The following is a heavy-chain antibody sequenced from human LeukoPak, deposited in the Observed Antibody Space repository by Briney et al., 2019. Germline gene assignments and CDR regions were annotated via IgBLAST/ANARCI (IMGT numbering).Heavy chain of an antibody. J-gene: IGHJ4*02. CDR3: AGGRGSSWYFDY. CDR2: IYPGDSDT. D-gene: IGHD2-2*01. Sequence: GEPLNISCKGSGYSFTSYWIGWVRQLPGKGLEWRGIIYPGDSDTRYSPSFQGQVNISADKSITPAYLQCSRLKASDTAMYYCAGGRGSSWYFDYWGQGTLVTVYS. V-gene: IGHV5-51*01. CDR1: GYSFTSYW.